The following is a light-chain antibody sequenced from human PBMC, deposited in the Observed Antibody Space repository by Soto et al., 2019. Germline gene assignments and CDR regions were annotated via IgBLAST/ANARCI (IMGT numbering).Light chain of an antibody. CDR3: QSYDSGLGGPHVI. Sequence: QSVLTQPPSVSGAPGQRVTISCTGSSSNIGAGYDVHWYQQLPGTTPKFLIYGNNNRPSGVPDRFSGSKSGISASLANTGLQAEDEADYYCQSYDSGLGGPHVIFGGGTKVTVL. CDR1: SSNIGAGYD. CDR2: GNN. V-gene: IGLV1-40*01. J-gene: IGLJ2*01.